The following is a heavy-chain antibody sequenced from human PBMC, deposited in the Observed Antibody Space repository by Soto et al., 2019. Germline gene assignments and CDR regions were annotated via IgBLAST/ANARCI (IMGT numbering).Heavy chain of an antibody. J-gene: IGHJ6*02. CDR3: ARVTPGNNLYYFSGLDL. V-gene: IGHV3-30-3*01. D-gene: IGHD1-1*01. Sequence: GSLRLSFVASGFNFGTYAIHWVRQAPGKGLQWVALIAYDGINTYYADSVKGRFTISRDNSKNTLHLQMNSLRPEDTGVYFCARVTPGNNLYYFSGLDLWGQVTSDTFSS. CDR2: IAYDGINT. CDR1: GFNFGTYA.